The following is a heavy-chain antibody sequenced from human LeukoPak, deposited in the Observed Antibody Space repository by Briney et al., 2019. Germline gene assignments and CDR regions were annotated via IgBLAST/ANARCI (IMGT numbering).Heavy chain of an antibody. CDR1: GFTFSGSA. CDR2: IRSKANCYAT. D-gene: IGHD3-10*01. V-gene: IGHV3-73*01. CDR3: ARHAASGGSGVDY. Sequence: GGSLRLSCAASGFTFSGSAMHWVRQTSGKGLEWVGRIRSKANCYATAYAASVKGRFTISRDDSKNTAYLQMNSLKSEDTAVYYCARHAASGGSGVDYWGQGTLVTVSS. J-gene: IGHJ4*02.